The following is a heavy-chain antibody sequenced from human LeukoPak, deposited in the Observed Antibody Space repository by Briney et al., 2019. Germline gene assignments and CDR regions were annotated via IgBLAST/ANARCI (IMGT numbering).Heavy chain of an antibody. CDR1: GFTFSSYG. CDR3: TRDLAF. CDR2: IKSKTDGGTT. Sequence: GGSLRLSCAASGFTFSSYGMHWVRQAPGKGLEWVGRIKSKTDGGTTDYAAPVKGRFTISRDDSKNTLYLHMNSLKIEDTAVYYCTRDLAFWGQGTLVIVSS. V-gene: IGHV3-15*01. J-gene: IGHJ4*02.